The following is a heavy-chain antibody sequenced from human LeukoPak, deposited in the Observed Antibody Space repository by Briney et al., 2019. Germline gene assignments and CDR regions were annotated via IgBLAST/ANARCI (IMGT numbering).Heavy chain of an antibody. Sequence: AASVKVSCKASGYTFTSYYMHWVRQAPGQGLEWMGGIIPIFGTANYAQKFQGRVTITTDESTSTAYMELSSLRSEDTAVYYCARSRPLYYYDSSGYSYYFDYWGQGTLVTVSS. J-gene: IGHJ4*02. D-gene: IGHD3-22*01. CDR1: GYTFTSYY. CDR3: ARSRPLYYYDSSGYSYYFDY. CDR2: IIPIFGTA. V-gene: IGHV1-69*05.